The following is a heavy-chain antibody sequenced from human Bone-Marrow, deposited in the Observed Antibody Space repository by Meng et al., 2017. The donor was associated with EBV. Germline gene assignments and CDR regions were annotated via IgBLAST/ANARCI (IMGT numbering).Heavy chain of an antibody. Sequence: EMQWVGSGGALVKPGGSLRLSCAASGVTFSDYYMSWIRQAPGKGLEWVAGINWNGENTGYVDSVKGRFTISRDNAKNFLYLQMDSLRAEDTAFYHCARAGISIFWQHWFDPWGQGTLVTVSS. CDR1: GVTFSDYY. CDR2: INWNGENT. CDR3: ARAGISIFWQHWFDP. J-gene: IGHJ5*02. V-gene: IGHV3-20*01. D-gene: IGHD3-3*01.